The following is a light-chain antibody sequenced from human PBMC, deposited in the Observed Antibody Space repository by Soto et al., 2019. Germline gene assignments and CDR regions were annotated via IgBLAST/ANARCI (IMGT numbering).Light chain of an antibody. CDR2: GAS. Sequence: EIVMTQSPATLSVSPGERATLSCRASQSVSSNLAWYQQKPGQAPRLLIYGASTSATGSPAMFSGSGSGTECTLTISSLQSEDLAVYYCQQYNSLPPITFGGGTMVEIK. CDR3: QQYNSLPPIT. V-gene: IGKV3-15*01. CDR1: QSVSSN. J-gene: IGKJ4*01.